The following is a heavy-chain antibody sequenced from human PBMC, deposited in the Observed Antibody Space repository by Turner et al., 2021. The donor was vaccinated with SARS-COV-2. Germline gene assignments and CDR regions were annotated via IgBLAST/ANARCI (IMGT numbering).Heavy chain of an antibody. CDR3: AKRWGKYPSSSMAAFDM. J-gene: IGHJ3*02. Sequence: QVQLQESGPGLVKPSETLSLTCTVSVGSISPYYWSWIRQPAGKGLEWIGRIYTNGSTNYNPSLKSRVTMSVDTSKKQFSLKLSSVTAADTAVYYCAKRWGKYPSSSMAAFDMWGQGTMVTVSS. CDR1: VGSISPYY. CDR2: IYTNGST. D-gene: IGHD6-6*01. V-gene: IGHV4-4*07.